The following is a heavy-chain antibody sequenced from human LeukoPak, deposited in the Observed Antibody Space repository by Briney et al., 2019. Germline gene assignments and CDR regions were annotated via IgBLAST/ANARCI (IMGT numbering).Heavy chain of an antibody. Sequence: PGGSLRLSCAASGSTFSSYWMHWVRQAPGKGLVWVSRINSDGSSTSYADSVKGRFTISRDNAKNTLYLQMNSLRAEDTAVYYCARVRFGYSSIPFDYWGQGTLVTVSS. CDR1: GSTFSSYW. J-gene: IGHJ4*02. CDR3: ARVRFGYSSIPFDY. V-gene: IGHV3-74*01. D-gene: IGHD6-19*01. CDR2: INSDGSST.